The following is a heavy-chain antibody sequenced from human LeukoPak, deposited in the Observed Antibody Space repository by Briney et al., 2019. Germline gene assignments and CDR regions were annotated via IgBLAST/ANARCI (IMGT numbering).Heavy chain of an antibody. CDR3: ASRAARRRSITYYYDSSGYCPFGY. CDR2: IKWDGGRT. Sequence: GGSLRLSCAASGFTFDDHGMSWVRQAPGKGLEWVSGIKWDGGRTGYADSVKGRFTISRDNAKNSVYLQMNSLRAEDTALYYCASRAARRRSITYYYDSSGYCPFGYWGQGTLVTVSS. CDR1: GFTFDDHG. V-gene: IGHV3-20*04. J-gene: IGHJ4*02. D-gene: IGHD3-22*01.